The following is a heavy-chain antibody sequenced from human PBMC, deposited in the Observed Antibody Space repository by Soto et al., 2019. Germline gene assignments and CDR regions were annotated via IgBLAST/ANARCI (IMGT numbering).Heavy chain of an antibody. J-gene: IGHJ6*02. D-gene: IGHD2-21*02. CDR3: AREFIVVVTAEGAGMDV. V-gene: IGHV3-30-3*01. Sequence: PGGSLRLSCAASGFTFSSYAMHGVRQAPGKGLEWVAVISYDGSNKYYADSVKGRFTISRDNSKNTLYLQMNSLRAEDTAVYYCAREFIVVVTAEGAGMDVWGQGTTVTVSS. CDR1: GFTFSSYA. CDR2: ISYDGSNK.